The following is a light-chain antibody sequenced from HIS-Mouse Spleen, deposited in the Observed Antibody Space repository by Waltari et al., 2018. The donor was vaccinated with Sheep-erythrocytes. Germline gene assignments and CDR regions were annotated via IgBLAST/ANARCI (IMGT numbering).Light chain of an antibody. CDR1: SSDVGGYNY. CDR2: DVS. V-gene: IGLV2-11*01. Sequence: QSALTQPRSVSGSPGQSVTISCHGTSSDVGGYNYVAWYQQHPGKAPKLMIYDVSKRPSGVPDPFSGSKSGNTASLTISGLQAEDEADYYCCSYAGSYNHVFATGTKVTVL. CDR3: CSYAGSYNHV. J-gene: IGLJ1*01.